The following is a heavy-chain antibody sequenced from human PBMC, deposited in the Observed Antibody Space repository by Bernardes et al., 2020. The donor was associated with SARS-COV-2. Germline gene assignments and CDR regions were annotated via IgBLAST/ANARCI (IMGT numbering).Heavy chain of an antibody. CDR2: IHADGKTT. CDR3: ASKVAAGAGMDV. Sequence: GGSLRLSCAASGFTFSSTWMHWVRQAPGKGLVWISRIHADGKTTHYADSVKGRFTISRDNAKNTLYLQLNSLRAEDTAVYYCASKVAAGAGMDVWGQGTTVTVSS. D-gene: IGHD2-15*01. J-gene: IGHJ6*02. V-gene: IGHV3-74*01. CDR1: GFTFSSTW.